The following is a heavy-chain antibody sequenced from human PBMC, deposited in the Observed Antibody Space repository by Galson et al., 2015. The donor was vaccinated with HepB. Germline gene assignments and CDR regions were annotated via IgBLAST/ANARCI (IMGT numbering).Heavy chain of an antibody. V-gene: IGHV5-51*01. CDR2: IFPDDSDT. CDR3: ARPSRPIEVPGTGAFDI. J-gene: IGHJ3*02. D-gene: IGHD6-19*01. Sequence: QSGAEVKKPGESLKISCEAPGYTFTDYWIGWVRQMPGKGLQWVAIIFPDDSDTIYSPSFQGRVTISADKSIRTAYLQWNSLKASDTAMYYCARPSRPIEVPGTGAFDIWGQGTMVTVSS. CDR1: GYTFTDYW.